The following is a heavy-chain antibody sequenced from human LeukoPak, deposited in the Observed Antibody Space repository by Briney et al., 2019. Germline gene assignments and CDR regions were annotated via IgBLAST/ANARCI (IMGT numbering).Heavy chain of an antibody. CDR2: MSFDGTHI. CDR1: GFTFGSYA. V-gene: IGHV3-30-3*01. D-gene: IGHD3-10*02. CDR3: ARCSGHGMDV. J-gene: IGHJ6*02. Sequence: PGGSLRLSCAASGFTFGSYAMHWVRQAPGKGLEWVAVMSFDGTHIYYADSVKGRFTISRDNSKNTLYLQMNSLRAEDTAVYYCARCSGHGMDVWGQGTTVTVSS.